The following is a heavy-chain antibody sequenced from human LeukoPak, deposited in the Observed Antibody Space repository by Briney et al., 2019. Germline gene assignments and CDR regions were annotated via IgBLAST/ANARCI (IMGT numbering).Heavy chain of an antibody. CDR1: GFTFSDYY. V-gene: IGHV3-11*01. CDR3: ARDAIFRGMDV. CDR2: ISSSGSTI. J-gene: IGHJ6*04. D-gene: IGHD2/OR15-2a*01. Sequence: MSGGSLRLSCAASGFTFSDYYVSWIRQAPGKGLEWVSYISSSGSTIYYADSVKGRFTISRDNAKNSPYLQMNSLRAEDTAVYYCARDAIFRGMDVWGKGTTVTVSS.